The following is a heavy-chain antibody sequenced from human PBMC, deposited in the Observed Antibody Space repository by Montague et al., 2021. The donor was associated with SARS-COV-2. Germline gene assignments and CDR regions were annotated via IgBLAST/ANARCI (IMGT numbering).Heavy chain of an antibody. CDR3: ARGGTYYDFWSGYQNYYYGMDV. Sequence: SLRLSCAASGFTFSSYEMNWVRQAPGKGLEWVSYISSSGSTIYYADSVEGRFTISRDNAKNSLYLQMNSLRAEDTAVYYCARGGTYYDFWSGYQNYYYGMDVWGQGTTVTVSS. CDR2: ISSSGSTI. D-gene: IGHD3-3*01. CDR1: GFTFSSYE. J-gene: IGHJ6*02. V-gene: IGHV3-48*03.